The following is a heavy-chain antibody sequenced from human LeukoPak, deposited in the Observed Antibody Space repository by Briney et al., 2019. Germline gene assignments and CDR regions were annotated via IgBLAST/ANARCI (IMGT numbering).Heavy chain of an antibody. Sequence: GGSLRLSCAASGFTFSSYGMHWVRQAPGKGLGWVAVISYDGSNKYYADSVKGRFTISRDNSKNTLYLQMNSLRAEDTAVYYCASYGDYAGYYFDYWGQGTLVTVSS. CDR2: ISYDGSNK. D-gene: IGHD4-17*01. J-gene: IGHJ4*02. CDR3: ASYGDYAGYYFDY. V-gene: IGHV3-30*03. CDR1: GFTFSSYG.